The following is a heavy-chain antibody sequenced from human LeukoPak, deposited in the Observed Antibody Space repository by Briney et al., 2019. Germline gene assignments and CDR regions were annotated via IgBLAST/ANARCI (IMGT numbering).Heavy chain of an antibody. V-gene: IGHV3-30*03. CDR2: ISDDGSNK. CDR1: GFTFSSYG. J-gene: IGHJ6*02. Sequence: PGGSLRLSCAASGFTFSSYGMHWVRQAPGKGLEWVAVISDDGSNKNYADSVKGRFTISRDNSKNTQNLQMNSLRAEDTAVYYCARGGSSGWYAMDVWGQGTTVTVSS. D-gene: IGHD6-19*01. CDR3: ARGGSSGWYAMDV.